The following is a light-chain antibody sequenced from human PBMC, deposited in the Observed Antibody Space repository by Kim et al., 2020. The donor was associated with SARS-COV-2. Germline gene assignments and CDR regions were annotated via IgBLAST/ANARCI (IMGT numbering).Light chain of an antibody. Sequence: ASTGDRITLSCRASQTIGSSLNWYQQQTGKAPKLLIYGASILQSGVPSRFSGSGSGTDFTLTISSLQPEDFATYYCQQSYITPITFGQGTRLEIK. CDR3: QQSYITPIT. CDR1: QTIGSS. V-gene: IGKV1-39*01. CDR2: GAS. J-gene: IGKJ5*01.